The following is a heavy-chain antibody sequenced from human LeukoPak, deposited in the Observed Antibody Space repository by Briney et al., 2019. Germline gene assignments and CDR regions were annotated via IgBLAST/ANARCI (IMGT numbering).Heavy chain of an antibody. CDR3: ARRAGAYSHPYDY. Sequence: GGSLRFSCTVSRFTVSSNSMSWVRQAPRKGLEWVSIIYSDNTHYSDSVKGRFTISRDNSKNTLYLQMNSLRAEDTAVYYCARRAGAYSHPYDYWGQGTLVTVSS. J-gene: IGHJ4*02. V-gene: IGHV3-53*01. D-gene: IGHD4/OR15-4a*01. CDR1: RFTVSSNS. CDR2: IYSDNT.